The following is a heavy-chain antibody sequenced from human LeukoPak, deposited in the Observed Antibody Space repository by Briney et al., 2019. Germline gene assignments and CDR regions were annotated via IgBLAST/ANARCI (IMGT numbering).Heavy chain of an antibody. D-gene: IGHD4-23*01. Sequence: ASVKVSCKTSGYTSTSYDISWVRQAPGQGPEWLGWINTNTGNTHYAQRLQDRVTLTTDTSTSTAYMELRGLKSDDTAVYYCARGVSGVTPPWGQGTLVIVSS. J-gene: IGHJ5*02. CDR1: GYTSTSYD. CDR2: INTNTGNT. CDR3: ARGVSGVTPP. V-gene: IGHV1-18*01.